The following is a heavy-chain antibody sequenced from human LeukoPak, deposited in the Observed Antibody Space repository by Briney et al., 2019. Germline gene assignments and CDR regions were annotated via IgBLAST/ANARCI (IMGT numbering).Heavy chain of an antibody. Sequence: ASVKVSCKASGYTFTSYDINWVRQATGQGLEWMGWMNPNSGNTGYAQKFQGRVTITRNTSISTAYMELSSLRSEDTAVYYCARGQSSGYNLDYWGQGTLVTVSS. CDR3: ARGQSSGYNLDY. D-gene: IGHD3-22*01. CDR1: GYTFTSYD. V-gene: IGHV1-8*03. CDR2: MNPNSGNT. J-gene: IGHJ4*02.